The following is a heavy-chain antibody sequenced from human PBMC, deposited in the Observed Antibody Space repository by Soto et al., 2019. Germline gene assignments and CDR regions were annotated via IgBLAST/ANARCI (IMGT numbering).Heavy chain of an antibody. CDR2: ISAYNGNT. Sequence: GASVKVSCKASGYTFTSYGISWVRQAPGQGLEWMGWISAYNGNTNYAQKLQGRVTMTTDTSTSTAYMELRSLRSDDTAVYYCARVVVAAYYYYYYYMDVWGKGTTVTVSS. D-gene: IGHD2-15*01. J-gene: IGHJ6*03. CDR1: GYTFTSYG. V-gene: IGHV1-18*01. CDR3: ARVVVAAYYYYYYYMDV.